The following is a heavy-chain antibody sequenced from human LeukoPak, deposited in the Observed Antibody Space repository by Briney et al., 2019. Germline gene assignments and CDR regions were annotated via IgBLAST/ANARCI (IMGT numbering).Heavy chain of an antibody. CDR2: IVVGSGNT. Sequence: SVKVSCKAYGFTFTSSAMQCVRQARGQRLEWIGWIVVGSGNTNYAQKFQERVTITRDMSTSTAYMELSSLRSEDTAVYYCAAVDRGASDYWGQGTLVTVSS. CDR1: GFTFTSSA. CDR3: AAVDRGASDY. D-gene: IGHD1-14*01. V-gene: IGHV1-58*02. J-gene: IGHJ4*02.